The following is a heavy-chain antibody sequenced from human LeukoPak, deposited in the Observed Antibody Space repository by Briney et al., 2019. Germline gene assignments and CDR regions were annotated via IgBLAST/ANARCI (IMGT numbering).Heavy chain of an antibody. D-gene: IGHD2-2*02. J-gene: IGHJ6*03. CDR3: ARDNIVVVPAAIRPYYYYYMDV. CDR2: ISSSSRYI. CDR1: GFTFSSYS. Sequence: PGGSLRLSCAASGFTFSSYSMNWVRQAPGKGLEWVSSISSSSRYIYYADSVKGRFTISRDNAKNSLYLQMNSLRAEDTAVYYCARDNIVVVPAAIRPYYYYYMDVWGKGTTVTVSS. V-gene: IGHV3-21*01.